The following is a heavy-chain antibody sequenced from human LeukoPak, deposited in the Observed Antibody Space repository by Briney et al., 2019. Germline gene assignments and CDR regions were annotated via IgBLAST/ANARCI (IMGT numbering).Heavy chain of an antibody. V-gene: IGHV3-49*04. J-gene: IGHJ4*02. CDR1: GFTFSSYG. Sequence: PGRSLRLSCAASGFTFSSYGMHWVRQAPGKGLEWVGFIRSKAYGGTTEYAASVKGRFTISRGDSKSIAYLQMNSLKTEDTAVYYCTRVYYDSSGYSLLDYWGQGTLVTVSS. D-gene: IGHD3-22*01. CDR2: IRSKAYGGTT. CDR3: TRVYYDSSGYSLLDY.